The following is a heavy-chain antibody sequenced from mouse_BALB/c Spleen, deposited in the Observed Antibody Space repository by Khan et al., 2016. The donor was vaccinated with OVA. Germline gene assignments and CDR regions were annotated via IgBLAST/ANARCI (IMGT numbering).Heavy chain of an antibody. CDR1: GYSFTGYF. V-gene: IGHV1-20*02. CDR3: TRIYRSDFDY. J-gene: IGHJ2*01. CDR2: INPHIGET. Sequence: VQLQQSGPELVKPGASVKISCKASGYSFTGYFMNWVMQSHGKSLEWIGRINPHIGETLYNQKFKDKATFTVDESSSTAHMELRSLASEDSAVYYCTRIYRSDFDYWGQGTTLTVFS. D-gene: IGHD1-1*01.